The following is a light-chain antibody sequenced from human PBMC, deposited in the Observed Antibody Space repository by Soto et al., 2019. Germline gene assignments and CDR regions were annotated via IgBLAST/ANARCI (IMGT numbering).Light chain of an antibody. J-gene: IGKJ1*01. CDR3: QQYHNWPA. Sequence: EIVLTQSPGTLSLSPGERATLSCRASETVSGNYIAWYQQKRGQAPRLLIYGAATRATGIPARFSGSGSGTEFTLTISSLQSEDFAVYYCQQYHNWPAFGQGTKVDIK. CDR2: GAA. CDR1: ETVSGN. V-gene: IGKV3-15*01.